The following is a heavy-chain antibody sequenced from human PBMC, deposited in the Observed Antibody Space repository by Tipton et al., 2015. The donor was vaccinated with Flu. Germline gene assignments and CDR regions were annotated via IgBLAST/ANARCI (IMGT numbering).Heavy chain of an antibody. CDR1: GFTFSSYE. D-gene: IGHD6-19*01. V-gene: IGHV3-48*03. J-gene: IGHJ6*02. CDR2: ISSSASTI. CDR3: ARELPYSSGWYPPRMDV. Sequence: SLRLSCAASGFTFSSYEMNWVRQAPGKGLEWLSYISSSASTISYADSVRGRFTISRDNAKNSLYLQLNSLRAEDTAVYYCARELPYSSGWYPPRMDVWGQGTTVTVSS.